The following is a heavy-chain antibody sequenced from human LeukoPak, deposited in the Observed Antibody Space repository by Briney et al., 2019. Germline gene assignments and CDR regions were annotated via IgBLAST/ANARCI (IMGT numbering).Heavy chain of an antibody. D-gene: IGHD6-19*01. Sequence: GESLKISCKGSGYSFTSYWIGWVRQMRGKGLEWMGIIYPSDSDTRYSPSFQGQVTISADKSISTAYLQWSSLKASDTAMYYCARSLWSSGRDHWFDPWGQGTLVTVSS. V-gene: IGHV5-51*01. J-gene: IGHJ5*02. CDR1: GYSFTSYW. CDR3: ARSLWSSGRDHWFDP. CDR2: IYPSDSDT.